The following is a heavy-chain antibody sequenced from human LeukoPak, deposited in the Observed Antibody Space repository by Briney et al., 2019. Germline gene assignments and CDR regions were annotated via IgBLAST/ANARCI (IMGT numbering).Heavy chain of an antibody. J-gene: IGHJ4*02. CDR2: IFYTGIT. CDR1: GASISDYY. CDR3: ARHLEMATEDYFDY. V-gene: IGHV4-59*08. D-gene: IGHD5-12*01. Sequence: PSETLSLTCTVSGASISDYYWSWIRQPPGKGLEWIGYIFYTGITNYNPSLESRVTISVDMSKNQFSLNLSSVTAADTAVFYCARHLEMATEDYFDYWGQGTLVTVSS.